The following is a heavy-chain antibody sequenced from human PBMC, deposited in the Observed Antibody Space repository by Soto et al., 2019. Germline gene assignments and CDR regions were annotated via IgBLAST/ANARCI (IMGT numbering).Heavy chain of an antibody. D-gene: IGHD5-18*01. V-gene: IGHV1-69*01. CDR1: GGTFSSYA. J-gene: IGHJ4*02. CDR2: IIPIFGTA. Sequence: QVQLVQSGAEVKKPGSSVKVSCKASGGTFSSYAIIWVRQAPGQGLEWMGGIIPIFGTANYAQKLQGRVTITADESTSTAYMELSSLRSEDTAVYYCARGEGLHGYSYSYPLDSLGQGTLVTVSS. CDR3: ARGEGLHGYSYSYPLDS.